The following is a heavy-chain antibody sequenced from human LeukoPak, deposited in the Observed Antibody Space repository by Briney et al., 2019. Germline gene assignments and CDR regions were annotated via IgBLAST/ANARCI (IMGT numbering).Heavy chain of an antibody. V-gene: IGHV3-11*04. CDR3: ASLLPQWLGPIDAFDI. CDR2: ISSSGSTI. J-gene: IGHJ3*02. Sequence: GGSLRLSCAASGFTFSDYYMSWIRQAPGKGLEWVSYISSSGSTIYYADSVKGRFTISRDNAKNSLYLQMNSLRAEDTAVYYCASLLPQWLGPIDAFDIWGQGTMVTVSS. D-gene: IGHD6-19*01. CDR1: GFTFSDYY.